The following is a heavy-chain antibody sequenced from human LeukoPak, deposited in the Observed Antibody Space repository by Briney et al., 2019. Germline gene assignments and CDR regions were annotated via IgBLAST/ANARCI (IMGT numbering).Heavy chain of an antibody. J-gene: IGHJ5*02. CDR3: ARAGYYDFWSGYYIGWFDP. CDR2: ISAYNGNT. D-gene: IGHD3-3*01. CDR1: GYMFIAYY. V-gene: IGHV1-18*04. Sequence: ASVKVSCKASGYMFIAYYMHWVRQAPGQGLEWMGWISAYNGNTNYAQKLQGRVTMTTDTSTSTAYMELRSLRSDDTAVYYCARAGYYDFWSGYYIGWFDPWGQGTLVTVSS.